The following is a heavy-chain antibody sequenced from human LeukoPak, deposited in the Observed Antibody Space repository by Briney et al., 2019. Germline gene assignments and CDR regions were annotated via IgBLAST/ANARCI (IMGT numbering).Heavy chain of an antibody. CDR1: GGSISSYY. Sequence: SETLSLTCTVSGGSISSYYWSWIRQPPGKGLEWIGYIYYSGCTNYNPSLKSRVTISEDTSKNQFSLKLSSVTAADTAVYYCARVLSGIAAAGTFYYCYYYMDVWGKGTTVTVSS. V-gene: IGHV4-59*01. CDR3: ARVLSGIAAAGTFYYCYYYMDV. CDR2: IYYSGCT. D-gene: IGHD6-13*01. J-gene: IGHJ6*03.